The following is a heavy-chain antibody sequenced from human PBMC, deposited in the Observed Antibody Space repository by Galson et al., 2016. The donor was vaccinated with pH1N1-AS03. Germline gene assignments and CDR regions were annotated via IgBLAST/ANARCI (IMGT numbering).Heavy chain of an antibody. V-gene: IGHV5-51*03. Sequence: QSGAEVKKPGESLKISCKGSGYYFSSYWIGWVRQMPGKGLEWLGIMYPEDSDVRYSPSLRGQVTISADKSISTAYLQWTSLEASDTAIYFCARPSPLGTPGRKGLYAFDLWGQGTKVTVSS. J-gene: IGHJ3*01. CDR2: MYPEDSDV. CDR3: ARPSPLGTPGRKGLYAFDL. D-gene: IGHD7-27*01. CDR1: GYYFSSYW.